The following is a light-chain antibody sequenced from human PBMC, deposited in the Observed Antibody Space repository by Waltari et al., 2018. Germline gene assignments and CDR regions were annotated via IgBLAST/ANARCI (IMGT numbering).Light chain of an antibody. V-gene: IGLV2-11*01. J-gene: IGLJ1*01. CDR1: SSAIGDYTP. CDR2: DVI. Sequence: QSALTQPRSVSGSPGQSVTFSCTGTSSAIGDYTPVSWYQQQPGKAPKLMIYDVIKRPSGVPDRFSGSKSVNTASLTISGLQAEDEADYYCCSYAGRYTPYVFGTGTKVTVL. CDR3: CSYAGRYTPYV.